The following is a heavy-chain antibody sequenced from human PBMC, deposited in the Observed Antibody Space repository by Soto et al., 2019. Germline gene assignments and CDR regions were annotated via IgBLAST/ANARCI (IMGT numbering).Heavy chain of an antibody. D-gene: IGHD7-27*01. CDR2: ISYDGSNE. CDR3: AKENWATPDS. CDR1: GFTFSSYG. Sequence: GGSLRLSCAVSGFTFSSYGMHWVRQAPGKGLEWVAHISYDGSNEHYVDSVKGRFTISRDNAKNSLFLQMNNLTVEDTAVYYCAKENWATPDSWGQGTLVTVSS. J-gene: IGHJ4*02. V-gene: IGHV3-30*18.